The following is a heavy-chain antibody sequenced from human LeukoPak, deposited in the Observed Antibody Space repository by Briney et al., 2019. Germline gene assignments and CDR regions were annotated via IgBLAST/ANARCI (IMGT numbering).Heavy chain of an antibody. CDR2: IYTSGST. J-gene: IGHJ3*02. D-gene: IGHD3-10*01. V-gene: IGHV4-4*09. Sequence: PSETLSLTCTVSGGSISSYYWSWIRQPPGKGLEWIGYIYTSGSTNYNPSLKSRVTISVDTSKIQFSLKLSSVTAADTAVYYCASVARSGGAFDIWGQGTMVTVSS. CDR3: ASVARSGGAFDI. CDR1: GGSISSYY.